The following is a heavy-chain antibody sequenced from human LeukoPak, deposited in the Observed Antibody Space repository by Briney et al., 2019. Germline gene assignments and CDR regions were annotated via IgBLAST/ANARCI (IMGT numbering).Heavy chain of an antibody. V-gene: IGHV4-34*01. CDR2: INHSGST. J-gene: IGHJ4*02. CDR3: ARKGYYYDSSGPYYFDH. Sequence: SETLSLTCAVYGGSFSGYYWSWIRQPPGKGLEWIGEINHSGSTNYNPSLKSRVTISVDTSKNQFSLKLSSVTAADTAVYYCARKGYYYDSSGPYYFDHWGQGTLVTVSS. D-gene: IGHD3-22*01. CDR1: GGSFSGYY.